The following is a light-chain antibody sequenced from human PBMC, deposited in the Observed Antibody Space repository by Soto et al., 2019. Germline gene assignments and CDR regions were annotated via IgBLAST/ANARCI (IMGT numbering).Light chain of an antibody. Sequence: QLVLTQSSSASASLGSSVKLTCTVSSGHSSYIIAWHQQQPGKAPRYLMKLEGSGSYNKGSGVPDRFSGSSSGADRYLTISNLQSEDEADYYCETWDSNTRVFGGGTKLTVL. CDR2: LEGSGSY. V-gene: IGLV4-60*03. J-gene: IGLJ3*02. CDR1: SGHSSYI. CDR3: ETWDSNTRV.